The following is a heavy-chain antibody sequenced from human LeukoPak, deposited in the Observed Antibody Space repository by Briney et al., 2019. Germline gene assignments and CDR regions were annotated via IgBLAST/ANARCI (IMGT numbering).Heavy chain of an antibody. V-gene: IGHV4-34*01. CDR2: ISHSGST. D-gene: IGHD2-15*01. CDR1: GGSFSGYY. J-gene: IGHJ5*02. CDR3: ARGQIVVVVAATFNWFDP. Sequence: PSETLSLTCAVYGGSFSGYYWSWIRQPPGKGLEWIGEISHSGSTNYNPSLKSRVTISVDTSKNQFSLKLSSVTAADTAVYYCARGQIVVVVAATFNWFDPWGQGTLVTVSS.